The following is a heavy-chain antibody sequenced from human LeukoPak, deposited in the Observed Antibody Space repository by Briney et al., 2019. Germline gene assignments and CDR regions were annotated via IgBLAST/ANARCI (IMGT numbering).Heavy chain of an antibody. CDR2: IYYSGST. Sequence: PSETLSLTCTVSGGSISSSSYYWGWIRQPPGKGLEWIGSIYYSGSTYYNPSLKSRVTISVDTSKNQFSLKLSSVTAADTAVYYCARERYSSSSDSNYWGQGTLVTVSS. D-gene: IGHD6-6*01. J-gene: IGHJ4*02. V-gene: IGHV4-39*02. CDR3: ARERYSSSSDSNY. CDR1: GGSISSSSYY.